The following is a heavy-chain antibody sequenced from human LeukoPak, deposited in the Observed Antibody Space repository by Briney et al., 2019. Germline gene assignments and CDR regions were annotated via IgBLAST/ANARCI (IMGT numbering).Heavy chain of an antibody. CDR1: GGSISSYY. Sequence: SETLSLTCTVSGGSISSYYWSWIRQPPGKGLEWIGYIYYSGSTYYNPSLKSRVTISVDTSKNQFSLKLSSVTAADTAVYYCARAPYYYDSSGYTNWFDPWGQGTLVTVSS. V-gene: IGHV4-59*12. CDR3: ARAPYYYDSSGYTNWFDP. CDR2: IYYSGST. J-gene: IGHJ5*02. D-gene: IGHD3-22*01.